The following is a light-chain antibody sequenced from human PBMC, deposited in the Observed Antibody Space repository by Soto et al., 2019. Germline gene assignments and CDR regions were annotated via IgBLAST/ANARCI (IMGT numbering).Light chain of an antibody. CDR2: VTS. CDR1: QNITKF. J-gene: IGKJ1*01. Sequence: DIQVTQSPSSLSASVGDRVSVTCRTSQNITKFLNWYQEKPGKAPKVLIYVTSNLENGVPSRFSGSGSGTHFTLSISSLQPEDFATYYCQQTFSAPGTFGPGTRV. CDR3: QQTFSAPGT. V-gene: IGKV1-39*01.